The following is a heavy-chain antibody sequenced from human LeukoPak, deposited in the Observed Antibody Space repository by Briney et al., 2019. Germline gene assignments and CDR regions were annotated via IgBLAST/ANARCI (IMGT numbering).Heavy chain of an antibody. CDR3: ARADYDSSGYHRRRYYGMDV. Sequence: GGSLRLSCAASGFTFSSYDMHWVRQATGKGLEWVSAIGTAGDTYYPGSVKGRFTISRENAKNSLYLQMNSLRAGDTAVYYCARADYDSSGYHRRRYYGMDVWGQGTLVTVSS. J-gene: IGHJ6*02. CDR2: IGTAGDT. D-gene: IGHD3-22*01. CDR1: GFTFSSYD. V-gene: IGHV3-13*01.